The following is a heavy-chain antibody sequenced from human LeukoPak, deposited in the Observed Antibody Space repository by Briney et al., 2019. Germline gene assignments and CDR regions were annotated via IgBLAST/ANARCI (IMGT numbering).Heavy chain of an antibody. V-gene: IGHV3-66*01. CDR2: IYSGGST. CDR3: ARDVQGWELSDYYYYGMDV. J-gene: IGHJ6*02. CDR1: GFTVSSNY. D-gene: IGHD1-26*01. Sequence: GGSLRLSCAASGFTVSSNYMSWVRQAPGKGLEWVSVIYSGGSTYYADSVKGRFTNSRDNSKNTLYLQMNSLRAEDTAVYYCARDVQGWELSDYYYYGMDVWGQGTTVTVSS.